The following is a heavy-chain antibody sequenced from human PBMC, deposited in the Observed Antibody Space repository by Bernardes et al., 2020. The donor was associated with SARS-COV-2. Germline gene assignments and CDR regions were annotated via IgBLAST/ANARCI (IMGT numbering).Heavy chain of an antibody. V-gene: IGHV4-59*08. CDR2: IYYSGST. CDR1: GGSMSSSY. Sequence: SETLSLTRTVSGGSMSSSYWSWIRQPPGKELEWIAYIYYSGSTDYNPSLKSRVTISIDTSKNQFSLKLSSVTAADTAMYYCARLRADSLGGGFDSWGQGTLVTVSS. J-gene: IGHJ4*02. CDR3: ARLRADSLGGGFDS. D-gene: IGHD1-26*01.